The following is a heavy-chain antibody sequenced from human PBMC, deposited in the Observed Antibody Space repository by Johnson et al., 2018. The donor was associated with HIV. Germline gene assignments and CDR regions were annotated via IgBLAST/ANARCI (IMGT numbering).Heavy chain of an antibody. CDR3: ARVSVYSYVCVSPAFDI. V-gene: IGHV3-52*01. J-gene: IGHJ3*02. D-gene: IGHD5-18*01. Sequence: VQLVESGGGLIQPGGSLRLSCAASGFTFSSSWMHWVCQAPEKGLEWVADIKCDGSEKYYVDSVKGRFTISRDNAKNSLYLQMNSLRAEDTAVYYCARVSVYSYVCVSPAFDIWGQGTMVTVAS. CDR2: IKCDGSEK. CDR1: GFTFSSSW.